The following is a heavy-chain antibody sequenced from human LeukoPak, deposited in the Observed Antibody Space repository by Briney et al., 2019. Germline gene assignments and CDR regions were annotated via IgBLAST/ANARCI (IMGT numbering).Heavy chain of an antibody. CDR1: GFTFSSYG. Sequence: PGGSLRLSCAASGFTFSSYGMHWVRLAPGKGLEWVAVIWYDGSNKYYADSVKGRFTISRDNSKNTLYLQMNSLRAEDTAVYYCARDIEDYGMDVWGQGTTVTVSS. CDR3: ARDIEDYGMDV. J-gene: IGHJ6*02. V-gene: IGHV3-33*01. D-gene: IGHD1-26*01. CDR2: IWYDGSNK.